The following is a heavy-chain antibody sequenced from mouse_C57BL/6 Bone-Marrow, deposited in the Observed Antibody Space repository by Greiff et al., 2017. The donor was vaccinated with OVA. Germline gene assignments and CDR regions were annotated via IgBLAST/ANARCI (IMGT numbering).Heavy chain of an antibody. J-gene: IGHJ2*01. Sequence: QVQLKQPGAELVQPGASVKMSCKASGYTFTSYWITWVKQRPGQGLEWIGDIYPGSGSTNYNEKFKSKATLTVDTSSSTAYMQLSSLTSEDSAVYYCARRGVWYFDYWGQGTTLTVSS. CDR1: GYTFTSYW. CDR3: ARRGVWYFDY. D-gene: IGHD2-10*02. V-gene: IGHV1-55*01. CDR2: IYPGSGST.